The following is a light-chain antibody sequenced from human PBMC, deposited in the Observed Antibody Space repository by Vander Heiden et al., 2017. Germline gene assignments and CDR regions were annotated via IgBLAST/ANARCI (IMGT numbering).Light chain of an antibody. CDR3: QQYGSSPNT. CDR2: GAS. Sequence: IVLTQSPGPLSLSPGERATLSCRASQSVSSSYLAWYQQKPGQAPRLLIYGASSRATGIPDRFSGSGSGTDFTLTISRLEPEDFAVYYCQQYGSSPNTFGQGTKLEIK. CDR1: QSVSSSY. V-gene: IGKV3-20*01. J-gene: IGKJ2*01.